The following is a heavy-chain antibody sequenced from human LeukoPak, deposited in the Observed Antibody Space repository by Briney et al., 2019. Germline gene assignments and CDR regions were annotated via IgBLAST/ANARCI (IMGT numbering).Heavy chain of an antibody. D-gene: IGHD3-10*01. V-gene: IGHV1-18*01. CDR1: GYTFSNYG. CDR3: ARDLPPSDYYYYIDV. J-gene: IGHJ6*03. CDR2: ISAYNGNT. Sequence: GASVKVSCKASGYTFSNYGISWLRQAPGQGLEWMAWISAYNGNTNYAQKFQGRVTMTTDTPTSTAYMELRSLRSDDTAVYYCARDLPPSDYYYYIDVWGKGTTVTVSS.